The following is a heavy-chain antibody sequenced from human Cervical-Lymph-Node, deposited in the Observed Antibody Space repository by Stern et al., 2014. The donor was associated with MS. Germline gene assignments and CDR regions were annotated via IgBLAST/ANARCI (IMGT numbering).Heavy chain of an antibody. Sequence: QVQLVESVPGLVKPSQTLSLTCSVSGASISSGGYYWSWIRQHPGKGLEWVGYIHHSGTTFYNPSLKSRVIISVDSSKNQFSLNLSSVTAADTAVYYCATIPPHIEAAAFEIWGQGTMVTVSS. CDR2: IHHSGTT. CDR3: ATIPPHIEAAAFEI. D-gene: IGHD5-12*01. V-gene: IGHV4-31*03. J-gene: IGHJ3*02. CDR1: GASISSGGYY.